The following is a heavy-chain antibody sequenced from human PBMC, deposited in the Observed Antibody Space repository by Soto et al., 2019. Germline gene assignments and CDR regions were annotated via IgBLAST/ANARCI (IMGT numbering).Heavy chain of an antibody. D-gene: IGHD3-9*01. V-gene: IGHV4-4*07. CDR3: ASNTYDILTDFDHLTAFDI. CDR2: IYTSGST. CDR1: GGSISSYY. Sequence: QVQLQESGPGLVKSSETLSLTCTVSGGSISSYYWSWLRQSAGKGLEWIGRIYTSGSTNYNPSLKSRLTMSVDTSKNQFSLKLNSVTPADTAVYYCASNTYDILTDFDHLTAFDIWGQGTLVTVSS. J-gene: IGHJ3*02.